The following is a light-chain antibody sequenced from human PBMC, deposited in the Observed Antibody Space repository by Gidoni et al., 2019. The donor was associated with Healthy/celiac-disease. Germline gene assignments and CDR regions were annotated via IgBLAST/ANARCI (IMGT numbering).Light chain of an antibody. J-gene: IGKJ4*01. CDR2: WAS. CDR1: KNY. Sequence: DIVMTQSPDSLAVSLGERATINNKNYLAWYQQKPGQPPKLLIYWASTRESGVPDRFRGSGSGTDFTLTIRSLQAEDVAVYYCQQYYSTPTFGGGTKVEIK. V-gene: IGKV4-1*01. CDR3: QQYYSTPT.